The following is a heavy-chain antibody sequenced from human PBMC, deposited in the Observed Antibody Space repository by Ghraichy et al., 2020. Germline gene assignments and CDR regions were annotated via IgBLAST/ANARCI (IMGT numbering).Heavy chain of an antibody. CDR3: ARDRASYDFWSGYYGYYYYGMDV. CDR1: GFTFSSYS. D-gene: IGHD3-3*01. V-gene: IGHV3-48*02. Sequence: GGSLRLSCAASGFTFSSYSMNWVRQAPGKGLEWVSYISSISSTIYYADSVKGRFTISRDNAKNSLYLQMNSLRDEDTAVYYCARDRASYDFWSGYYGYYYYGMDVWGQGTTVTVSS. CDR2: ISSISSTI. J-gene: IGHJ6*02.